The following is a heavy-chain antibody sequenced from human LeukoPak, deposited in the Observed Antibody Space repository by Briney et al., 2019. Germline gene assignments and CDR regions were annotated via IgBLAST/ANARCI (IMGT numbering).Heavy chain of an antibody. Sequence: GESLRLSCAASGFTFDDYAMHWVRQAPGKGLEWVSGISWNSGSIGYADSVKGRFTISRDNAKNSLYLQMNSLRVEDMALYYCAKDIAAGGTAFDYWGQGTLVTVSS. J-gene: IGHJ4*02. CDR3: AKDIAAGGTAFDY. CDR1: GFTFDDYA. V-gene: IGHV3-9*03. CDR2: ISWNSGSI. D-gene: IGHD6-13*01.